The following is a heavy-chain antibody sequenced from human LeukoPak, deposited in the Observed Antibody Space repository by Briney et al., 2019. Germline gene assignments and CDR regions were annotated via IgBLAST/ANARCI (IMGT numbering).Heavy chain of an antibody. V-gene: IGHV3-21*01. CDR3: ARDKTYSSSYDI. CDR2: FTSSSRSI. Sequence: GGSLRLSCAASGFTFSSYSMTWVRQAPGKGLEWVSSFTSSSRSIYYADSVKGRFTISRDNAKQSLYLQMNSLRVEDTAIYYCARDKTYSSSYDIWGQGTMVTVSS. CDR1: GFTFSSYS. D-gene: IGHD6-13*01. J-gene: IGHJ3*02.